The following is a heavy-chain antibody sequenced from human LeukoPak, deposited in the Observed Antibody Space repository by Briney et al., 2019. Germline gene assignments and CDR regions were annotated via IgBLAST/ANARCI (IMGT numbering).Heavy chain of an antibody. Sequence: GGSLRLSCAASGFTFSNYAMSWVRQAPGKGLEWVSAISGSGGSTYYADSVKGRFTISRDNSKNTLYLQMNSLRAEDTAVYYCAKGGGRDGYPDAFDIWGQGTMVTVSS. V-gene: IGHV3-23*01. CDR1: GFTFSNYA. CDR2: ISGSGGST. CDR3: AKGGGRDGYPDAFDI. D-gene: IGHD5-24*01. J-gene: IGHJ3*02.